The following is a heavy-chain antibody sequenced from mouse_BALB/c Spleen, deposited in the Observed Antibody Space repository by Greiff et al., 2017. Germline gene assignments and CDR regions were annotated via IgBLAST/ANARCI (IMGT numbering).Heavy chain of an antibody. J-gene: IGHJ3*01. CDR2: IDPSDSDT. Sequence: QVQLQQPGAELVKPGASVKMSCKASGYTFTSYWMHWVKQRPGQGLEWIGVIDPSDSDTSYNQKFKGKATLTVDTSSSTAYMQLSSLTSEDAAVYYCTTYGNLAWFAYWGQGTLVTGSA. CDR1: GYTFTSYW. CDR3: TTYGNLAWFAY. D-gene: IGHD2-1*01. V-gene: IGHV1S127*01.